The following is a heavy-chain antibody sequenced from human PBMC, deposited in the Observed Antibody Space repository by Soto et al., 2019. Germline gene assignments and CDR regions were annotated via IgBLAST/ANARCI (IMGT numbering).Heavy chain of an antibody. J-gene: IGHJ4*02. V-gene: IGHV4-4*02. Sequence: QVQLQESGPRLVRPSGTVSLTCAVSGGSISSGNWWSWVRQPPGKGLEWIGEIHPSGNTNYNPSLKSRVTMSVVPSKNLFSLTLNSVTAADTAFYYCARDQGSHPGDWGQGTLVSVSS. D-gene: IGHD6-13*01. CDR2: IHPSGNT. CDR1: GGSISSGNW. CDR3: ARDQGSHPGD.